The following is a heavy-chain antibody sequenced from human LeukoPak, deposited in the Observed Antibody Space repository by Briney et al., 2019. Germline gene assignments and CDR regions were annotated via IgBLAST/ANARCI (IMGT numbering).Heavy chain of an antibody. Sequence: GASVKVSCKASGGTFSSYAISWVRQAPGQGLEWMGRIIPIFGTANYAQKFQGRVTITTDESTSTAYMELSSPRSDDTAVYYCARGTINGRDFYYMDGWGRGTTVIVSS. V-gene: IGHV1-69*05. J-gene: IGHJ6*03. D-gene: IGHD2-8*01. CDR3: ARGTINGRDFYYMDG. CDR2: IIPIFGTA. CDR1: GGTFSSYA.